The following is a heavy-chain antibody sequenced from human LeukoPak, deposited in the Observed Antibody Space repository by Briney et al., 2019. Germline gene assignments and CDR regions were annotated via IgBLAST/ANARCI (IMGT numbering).Heavy chain of an antibody. Sequence: GGSLRLSCAASGFTFSSYAMSWVRQAPGKGLEWVSAISGSGGSTYYADSVKGRFTISRDNSKNTLYLQMNSLRAEDTAVYYCAKPLWFGELPPLDYWGQGTLVTVSS. CDR2: ISGSGGST. V-gene: IGHV3-23*01. D-gene: IGHD3-10*01. J-gene: IGHJ4*02. CDR1: GFTFSSYA. CDR3: AKPLWFGELPPLDY.